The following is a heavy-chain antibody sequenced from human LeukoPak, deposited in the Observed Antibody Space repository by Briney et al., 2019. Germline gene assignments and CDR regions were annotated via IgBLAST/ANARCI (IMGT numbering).Heavy chain of an antibody. CDR2: ISTDGSRI. Sequence: PGGSLRLSCAASGFTFRDSGMYWVRQAPGKGLEYVSVISTDGSRIYYADSVKGRFTISRGNSKNTLYLQMGSLRAEDMAVYYCTRGLAISTSGWYDTFDYWGQGALVTVSS. J-gene: IGHJ4*02. CDR3: TRGLAISTSGWYDTFDY. CDR1: GFTFRDSG. D-gene: IGHD6-19*01. V-gene: IGHV3-64*02.